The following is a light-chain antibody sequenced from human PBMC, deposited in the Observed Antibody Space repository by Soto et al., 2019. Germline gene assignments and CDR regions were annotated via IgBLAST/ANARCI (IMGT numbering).Light chain of an antibody. CDR2: VNSDGSH. CDR3: QTWGV. Sequence: QPVLTQSPSASASLGASVKLTCTLSSGHSNYAIAWHQQQPEKGPRYLMKVNSDGSHRKGDGIPDRFSGSGSGAERYLTISSLQSEDEADYYGQTWGVFGTGTKLTVL. J-gene: IGLJ1*01. CDR1: SGHSNYA. V-gene: IGLV4-69*01.